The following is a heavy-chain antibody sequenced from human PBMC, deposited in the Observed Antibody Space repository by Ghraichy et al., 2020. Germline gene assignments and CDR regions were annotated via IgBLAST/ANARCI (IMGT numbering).Heavy chain of an antibody. CDR3: AKYYHAAGCYWHLECDS. CDR1: GFTFSSYA. CDR2: ISGSGGST. J-gene: IGHJ4*02. D-gene: IGHD3-10*01. V-gene: IGHV3-23*01. Sequence: GGSLRLSCAASGFTFSSYAMSWVRQAPGKGLEWVSGISGSGGSTYYADSVKGRFTISRDNSQNTLYLQMNSLRAEDTAVYYCAKYYHAAGCYWHLECDSWGPGPLVTVSS.